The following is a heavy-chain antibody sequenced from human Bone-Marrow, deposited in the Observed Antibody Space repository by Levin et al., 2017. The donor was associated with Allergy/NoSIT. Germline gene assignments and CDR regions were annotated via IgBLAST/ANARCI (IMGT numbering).Heavy chain of an antibody. CDR3: ARDPIPRDV. J-gene: IGHJ6*04. CDR1: GYTFTSYD. Sequence: GESLKISCKASGYTFTSYDINWVRQATGQGLEWMGWMNPNSGNTGYAQKFQGRVTMTRNTSISTAYMELSSLRSEDTAVYYCARDPIPRDVWGKGTTVTVSS. V-gene: IGHV1-8*01. D-gene: IGHD2-2*01. CDR2: MNPNSGNT.